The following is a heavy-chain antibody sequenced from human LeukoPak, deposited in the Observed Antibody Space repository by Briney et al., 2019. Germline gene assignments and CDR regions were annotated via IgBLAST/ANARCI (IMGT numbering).Heavy chain of an antibody. D-gene: IGHD1-26*01. V-gene: IGHV1-18*01. CDR2: ISAYNGNT. CDR3: ARDHNYRGGSYPDAFDI. Sequence: VASVKVSCKASGYTFTSYGISWVRQAPGQGLEWMGWISAYNGNTNYAQKLQGRVTMTTDTSTSTAYMELRSLRSDDTAVYYCARDHNYRGGSYPDAFDIWGQGTMVTVSS. CDR1: GYTFTSYG. J-gene: IGHJ3*02.